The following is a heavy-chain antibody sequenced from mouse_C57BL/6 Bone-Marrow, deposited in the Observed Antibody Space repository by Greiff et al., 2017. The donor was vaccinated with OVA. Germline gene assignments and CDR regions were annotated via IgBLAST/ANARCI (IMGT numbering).Heavy chain of an antibody. CDR3: ARGAGHFDY. V-gene: IGHV1-72*01. CDR1: GYTFTSYW. CDR2: IGRSSGGT. J-gene: IGHJ2*01. Sequence: QVQLQQPGAELVKPGASVKLSCKASGYTFTSYWMHWVQQTPGRGLEWLGRIGRSSGGTKYNEKFKSQATLTVDNPTSTAFLQLSSLTSEDSAGYFCARGAGHFDYWGQGTTLTVSS.